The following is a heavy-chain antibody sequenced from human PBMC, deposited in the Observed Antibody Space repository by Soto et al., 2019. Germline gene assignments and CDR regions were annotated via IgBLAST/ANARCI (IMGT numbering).Heavy chain of an antibody. V-gene: IGHV3-21*01. CDR3: GIVVVPAAMEGNWFDP. Sequence: PGGSLRLSCAASGFTFSSYSMNWVRQAPGKGLEWVSSISSSSSYIYYADSVKGRFTISRDNAKNSLYLQMNSLRAEDTAVYYCGIVVVPAAMEGNWFDPWGQGTLVTVSS. CDR2: ISSSSSYI. J-gene: IGHJ5*02. D-gene: IGHD2-2*01. CDR1: GFTFSSYS.